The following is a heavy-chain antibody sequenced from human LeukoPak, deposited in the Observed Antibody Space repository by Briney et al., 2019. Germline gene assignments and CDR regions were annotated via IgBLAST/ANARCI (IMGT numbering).Heavy chain of an antibody. Sequence: PGRSLRLSCAASGFTFSSYSIHWVRQAPGKGLEWVAIISFDGSNKYYADSVKGRFTISRDDSKDTLYLHVNSLRAEDTAVYYCARDSRRAGGSDWVGVFDYWGQGTLVTVSS. V-gene: IGHV3-30*04. D-gene: IGHD6-19*01. CDR2: ISFDGSNK. CDR1: GFTFSSYS. J-gene: IGHJ4*02. CDR3: ARDSRRAGGSDWVGVFDY.